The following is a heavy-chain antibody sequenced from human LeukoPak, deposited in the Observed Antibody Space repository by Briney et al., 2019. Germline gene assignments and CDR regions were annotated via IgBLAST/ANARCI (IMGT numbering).Heavy chain of an antibody. J-gene: IGHJ4*02. CDR3: ARATGGYYDYFDY. CDR2: INPNSGGT. CDR1: GYTFTGYH. V-gene: IGHV1-2*02. D-gene: IGHD3-22*01. Sequence: ASVKVSCKASGYTFTGYHIHWVRQAPGQGLEWMGWINPNSGGTNYAQKFQGRVTMTRDTSISTAHMELSRLTSDDTAVYYCARATGGYYDYFDYWGQGTLVTVSS.